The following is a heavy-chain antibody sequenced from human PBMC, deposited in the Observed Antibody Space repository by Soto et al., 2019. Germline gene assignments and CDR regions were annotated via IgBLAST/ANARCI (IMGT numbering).Heavy chain of an antibody. CDR3: ARDISSGYDYYYGMDV. CDR1: GFSFNNYA. D-gene: IGHD3-22*01. J-gene: IGHJ6*02. Sequence: GGSLRLSCAASGFSFNNYAQHWVRQAPGKGLEWVAVISYDGSNKYYADSVKGRFTISRDNSKNTLYLQMNSLRAEDTAVYYCARDISSGYDYYYGMDVWGQGTTVTVSS. CDR2: ISYDGSNK. V-gene: IGHV3-30-3*01.